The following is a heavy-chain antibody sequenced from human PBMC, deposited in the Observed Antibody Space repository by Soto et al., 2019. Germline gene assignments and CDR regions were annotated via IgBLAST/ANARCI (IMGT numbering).Heavy chain of an antibody. CDR1: GYSISSGYY. V-gene: IGHV4-38-2*01. CDR2: IYHSGST. CDR3: ARGAATVTPDWFDP. D-gene: IGHD4-17*01. Sequence: SETLSLTCAVSGYSISSGYYWGWIRQTPGEGLEWIASIYHSGSTYYNPSLKSRVTISVDTSKNQFSLKLTSVTAADTAVYYCARGAATVTPDWFDPWGQGIMVTVSS. J-gene: IGHJ5*02.